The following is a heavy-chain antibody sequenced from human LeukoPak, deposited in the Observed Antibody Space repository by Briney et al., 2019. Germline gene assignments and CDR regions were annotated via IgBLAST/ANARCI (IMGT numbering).Heavy chain of an antibody. D-gene: IGHD6-13*01. J-gene: IGHJ5*02. Sequence: SETLSLTCTVSGGSISSYYWSWIRQPPGKGLEWIGRIYTSGSTNYNPSLKSRVTISVNTSKNQFSLKLSSVTAADTAVYYCAREVHSSSWYGGYNWFDPWGQGTLVTVSS. CDR2: IYTSGST. CDR3: AREVHSSSWYGGYNWFDP. CDR1: GGSISSYY. V-gene: IGHV4-4*07.